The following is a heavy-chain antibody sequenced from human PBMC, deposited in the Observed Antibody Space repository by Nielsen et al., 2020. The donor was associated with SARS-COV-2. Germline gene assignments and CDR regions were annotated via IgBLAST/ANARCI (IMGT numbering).Heavy chain of an antibody. CDR3: AKSREVATIWGYYFDY. J-gene: IGHJ4*02. CDR2: ISGSGGST. Sequence: GGSLRLSCAASGFTFSSYAMSWVRQAPGKGLEWVSAISGSGGSTYYADSVKGRFTISRDNSKNTLYLQMNSLRAEDTALYYCAKSREVATIWGYYFDYWGQGTLVTVSS. D-gene: IGHD5-12*01. V-gene: IGHV3-23*01. CDR1: GFTFSSYA.